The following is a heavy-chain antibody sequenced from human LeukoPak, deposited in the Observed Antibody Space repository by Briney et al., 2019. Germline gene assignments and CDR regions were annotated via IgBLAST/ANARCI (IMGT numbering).Heavy chain of an antibody. Sequence: GGSLRLSCAASGFTFRNYGMHWVRQAPGKGLEWVAIISSDGSDKYYADSVKGRFSISRDNAQKTLYLQMNSLRPEDTAVYFCARQKITVTVSLDTWGQGTLATVSS. V-gene: IGHV3-30*03. CDR3: ARQKITVTVSLDT. CDR1: GFTFRNYG. CDR2: ISSDGSDK. J-gene: IGHJ5*02. D-gene: IGHD4-17*01.